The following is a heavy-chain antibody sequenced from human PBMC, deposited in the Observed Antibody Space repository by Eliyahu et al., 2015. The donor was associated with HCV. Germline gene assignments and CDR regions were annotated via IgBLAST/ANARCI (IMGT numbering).Heavy chain of an antibody. J-gene: IGHJ2*01. D-gene: IGHD4-17*01. CDR2: ISSSSPFTI. Sequence: EVQLVESGGGLLPPGGSLXLSCAASGXTVSPXGXTGVRQAPGKGXEWISYISSSSPFTIYYADXVKGRXTISRDKANNSLYLQMNSVSDEDTAVYFCVRGWKTVTNFENWFFDLWGRGTLVIVSA. CDR3: VRGWKTVTNFENWFFDL. V-gene: IGHV3-48*02. CDR1: GXTVSPXG.